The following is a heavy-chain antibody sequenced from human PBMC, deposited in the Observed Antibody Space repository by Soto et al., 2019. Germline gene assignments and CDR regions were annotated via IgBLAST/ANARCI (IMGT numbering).Heavy chain of an antibody. CDR1: GFTFSGSA. D-gene: IGHD3-10*01. Sequence: GGSLRLSCAASGFTFSGSAMHWVRQASGKGLEWVGRIRSKANSYETAYAASVKGRFTISRDDTKNTAYLQMNSLKTEDTAVYYCTRHESDFYGSGRPLNDAFDIWGQGTMVTVSS. CDR3: TRHESDFYGSGRPLNDAFDI. V-gene: IGHV3-73*01. CDR2: IRSKANSYET. J-gene: IGHJ3*02.